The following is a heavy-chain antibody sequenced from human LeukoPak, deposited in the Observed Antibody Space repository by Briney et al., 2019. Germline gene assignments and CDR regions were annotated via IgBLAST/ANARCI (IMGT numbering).Heavy chain of an antibody. CDR2: ISSSSSTI. CDR3: AKDRGVGATPDFDY. Sequence: GGSLRLSCAASGFTFSTYNMNWVRQAPGKGLEWVSYISSSSSTIYYADSVKGRFTISRDNAKNSLYLQMNSLRAEDTALYYCAKDRGVGATPDFDYWGQGTLVTVSS. V-gene: IGHV3-48*04. CDR1: GFTFSTYN. D-gene: IGHD1-26*01. J-gene: IGHJ4*02.